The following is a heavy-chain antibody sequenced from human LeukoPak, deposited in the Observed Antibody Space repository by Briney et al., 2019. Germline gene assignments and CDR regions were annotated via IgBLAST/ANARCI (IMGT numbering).Heavy chain of an antibody. J-gene: IGHJ4*02. V-gene: IGHV4-39*01. D-gene: IGHD3-10*01. Sequence: SETLSLTCTVSGGSISSSSYYWGWIRQPPGKGLEWIGSIYYSGSTYYNPSLKSRVTISVDTSKNQFSLKLSSVTAADTAVYYCASTYYHGSGSLNDFDYWGQGTLVTVSS. CDR3: ASTYYHGSGSLNDFDY. CDR2: IYYSGST. CDR1: GGSISSSSYY.